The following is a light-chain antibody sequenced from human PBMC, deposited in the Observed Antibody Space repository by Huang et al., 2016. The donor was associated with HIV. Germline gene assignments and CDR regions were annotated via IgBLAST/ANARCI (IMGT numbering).Light chain of an antibody. CDR2: DAS. CDR1: QSVSSY. J-gene: IGKJ1*01. Sequence: EIVLTQSPATLSLSPGERATLSCRASQSVSSYLAWYQQQPGQAPRLLIYDASNRATVIPARFSGSGSGTDFTLTISSLEPEDFAVYYCQQRSRFGQGTKVEIK. CDR3: QQRSR. V-gene: IGKV3-11*01.